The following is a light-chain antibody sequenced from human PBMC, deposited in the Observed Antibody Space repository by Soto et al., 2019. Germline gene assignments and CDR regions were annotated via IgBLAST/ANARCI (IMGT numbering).Light chain of an antibody. CDR1: QSVSSY. CDR2: DAS. CDR3: QHRSNWPPYT. J-gene: IGKJ2*01. V-gene: IGKV3-11*01. Sequence: EIVLTQSPATLSLSPGERATLSCSASQSVSSYLAWYQQKPGQTPRLLIYDASSRATGIPARFSGSGSGTDFTLTISSLEPEDFAVYYCQHRSNWPPYTFGQGTKLEIK.